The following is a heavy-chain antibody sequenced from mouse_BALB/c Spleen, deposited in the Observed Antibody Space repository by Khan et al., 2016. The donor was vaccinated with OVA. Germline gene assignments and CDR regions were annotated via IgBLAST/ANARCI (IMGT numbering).Heavy chain of an antibody. V-gene: IGHV10-1*02. Sequence: EVQLVESGGGLVQPKGSLKLSCAASGFTFNTYAMNWVRQAPGKGLEWVARIRSKSNNYATYYADSVKDRFTISRDDSQSMLYQQMNNLKTEDTAMYYCVRTDGAFDYWGQGTTLTVSS. CDR3: VRTDGAFDY. J-gene: IGHJ2*01. CDR2: IRSKSNNYAT. CDR1: GFTFNTYA.